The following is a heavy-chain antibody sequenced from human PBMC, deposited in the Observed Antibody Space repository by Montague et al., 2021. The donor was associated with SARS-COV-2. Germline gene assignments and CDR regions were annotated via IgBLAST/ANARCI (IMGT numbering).Heavy chain of an antibody. CDR1: GGSTSSGSYY. D-gene: IGHD6-19*01. CDR2: ISISGST. J-gene: IGHJ4*02. Sequence: TLSLTCTVSGGSTSSGSYYWSWIRQPAGKGLEWIGRISISGSTNYNPSLKSRVTISVDTSKNQFSLKLSSVTAADTAVYYCAGDIAVAGLFDYWGQGTLVTVSS. CDR3: AGDIAVAGLFDY. V-gene: IGHV4-61*02.